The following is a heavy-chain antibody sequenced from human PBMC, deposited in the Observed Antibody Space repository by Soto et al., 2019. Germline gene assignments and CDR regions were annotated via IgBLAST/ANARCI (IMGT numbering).Heavy chain of an antibody. J-gene: IGHJ4*02. CDR2: ISGSGGST. D-gene: IGHD1-1*01. Sequence: EVQVLESGGGLVQPGGSLRLSCEASGLTISPYAMSWVRQAPGKGLEWVSAISGSGGSTYYADSVKGRFTISRDNSKNTLYLQMNSLRAEDTAVYYCAKGATGTWLDYYFDYWGQGTLVSVSS. CDR3: AKGATGTWLDYYFDY. CDR1: GLTISPYA. V-gene: IGHV3-23*01.